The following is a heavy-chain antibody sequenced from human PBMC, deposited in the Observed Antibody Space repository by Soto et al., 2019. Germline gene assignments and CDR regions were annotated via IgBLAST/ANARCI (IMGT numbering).Heavy chain of an antibody. Sequence: SQTLSLTCAISGDSVSSNSAAWNWIRQSPSRGLEWLGRTYYRSKWYNDYAVSVHSRISTAYLQWSSLKASDTAMYYCARLNITISSYGGMDVWGQGTTVTVSS. CDR1: GDSVSSNSAA. J-gene: IGHJ6*02. CDR2: TYYRSKWYN. D-gene: IGHD3-3*01. V-gene: IGHV6-1*01. CDR3: SYGGMDV.